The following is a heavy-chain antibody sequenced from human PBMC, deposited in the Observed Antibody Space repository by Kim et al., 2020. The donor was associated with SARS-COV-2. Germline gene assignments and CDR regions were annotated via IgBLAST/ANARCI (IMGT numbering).Heavy chain of an antibody. D-gene: IGHD3-22*01. J-gene: IGHJ4*02. V-gene: IGHV3-11*01. CDR3: ARYFYDSSGYYSLYYFDS. Sequence: TSRLTISRDNAKNSLYLQMNSLRADDTAVYYCARYFYDSSGYYSLYYFDSWGQGTLVTVSS.